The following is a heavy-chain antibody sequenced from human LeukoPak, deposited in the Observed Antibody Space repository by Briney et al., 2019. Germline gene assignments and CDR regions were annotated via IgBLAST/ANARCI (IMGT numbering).Heavy chain of an antibody. CDR3: ARALNPYYYYMDV. CDR2: INPNSGGT. V-gene: IGHV1-2*02. Sequence: ASVKVSCKASGYTFTGYYMHWVRQAPGQGLEWMGWINPNSGGTNYAQKFQGRVTMTRDTSISTAYMELSRLRSDDTAVYYCARALNPYYYYMDVWGKGTTVTVSS. J-gene: IGHJ6*03. CDR1: GYTFTGYY.